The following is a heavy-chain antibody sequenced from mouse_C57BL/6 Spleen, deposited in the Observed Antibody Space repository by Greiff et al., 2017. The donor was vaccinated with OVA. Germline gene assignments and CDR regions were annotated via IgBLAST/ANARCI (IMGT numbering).Heavy chain of an antibody. J-gene: IGHJ2*01. CDR1: GYTFTDYY. Sequence: QVQLKESGAELVRPGASVKLSCKASGYTFTDYYINWVKQRPGQGLEWIARIYPGSGNTYYNEKFKGKATLTAEKSSSTAYMQLSSLTSEDSAVYFCARTGATTGYFDYWDQGTTLTVSS. CDR2: IYPGSGNT. V-gene: IGHV1-76*01. D-gene: IGHD1-1*01. CDR3: ARTGATTGYFDY.